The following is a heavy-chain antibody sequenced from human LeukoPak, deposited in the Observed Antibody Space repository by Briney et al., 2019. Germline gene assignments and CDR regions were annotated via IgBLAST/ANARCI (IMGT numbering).Heavy chain of an antibody. CDR3: ARDLYFYYYDSSGYSY. D-gene: IGHD3-22*01. V-gene: IGHV3-7*01. CDR1: GFTFSSYW. Sequence: GGSLRLSCAASGFTFSSYWMRWARQPPGRGREWVANIKQDGSEKYYVDSVKGGFTISRDNAKNSRYLQMNSVRAEDTGVYYCARDLYFYYYDSSGYSYWGQGTLVTVSS. J-gene: IGHJ4*02. CDR2: IKQDGSEK.